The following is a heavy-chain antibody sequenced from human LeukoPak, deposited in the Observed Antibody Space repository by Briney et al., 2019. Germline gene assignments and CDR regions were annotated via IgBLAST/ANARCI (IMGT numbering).Heavy chain of an antibody. V-gene: IGHV3-7*03. D-gene: IGHD3-10*01. Sequence: PGRSLRLSCAASGFTFSSYWMSWVRQAPGKGLEWVANIKQDGSEKYYVDSVKGRFTISRDNAKNSLYLQMNSLRAEDTAVYYCARDIGATAAWFGELLSYWGQGTLVTVSS. CDR1: GFTFSSYW. CDR3: ARDIGATAAWFGELLSY. J-gene: IGHJ4*02. CDR2: IKQDGSEK.